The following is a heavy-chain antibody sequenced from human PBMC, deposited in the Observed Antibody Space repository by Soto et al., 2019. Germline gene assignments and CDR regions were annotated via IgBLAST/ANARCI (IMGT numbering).Heavy chain of an antibody. V-gene: IGHV4-59*08. J-gene: IGHJ6*02. CDR2: IYYSGST. CDR3: ARLGLLWFGDSYYGMDV. Sequence: SETQSLACTVAGPSISRYYWSWIRPHPGKGRELIGNIYYSGSTNYTPTLKSRVTISIDTSKNQFSLKLSSVTAADTAVYYCARLGLLWFGDSYYGMDVWGQGTTVTVSS. CDR1: GPSISRYY. D-gene: IGHD3-10*01.